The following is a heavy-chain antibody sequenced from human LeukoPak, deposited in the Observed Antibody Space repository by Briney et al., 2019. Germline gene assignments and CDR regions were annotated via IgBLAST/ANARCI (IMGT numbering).Heavy chain of an antibody. J-gene: IGHJ4*02. CDR2: IYHSGST. V-gene: IGHV4-38-2*02. CDR1: AYSMTSGYY. Sequence: SETLSLTCTVSAYSMTSGYYWGWIRQPPGKGLEWIGTIYHSGSTNYNPSLKSRVTISVDTSKNQFSLKLSSVTAADTAVYYCARGFSSWPNRFDYWGQGTLVTVSS. D-gene: IGHD6-13*01. CDR3: ARGFSSWPNRFDY.